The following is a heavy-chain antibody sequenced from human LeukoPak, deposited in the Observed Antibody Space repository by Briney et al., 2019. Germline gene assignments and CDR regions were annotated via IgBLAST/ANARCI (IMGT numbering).Heavy chain of an antibody. D-gene: IGHD6-13*01. CDR1: GFTFSNAW. Sequence: NPGGSLRLSCAASGFTFSNAWMDWVRQAPGKGLEWVGRIKSKTDGGTRDDAAPVKGRCAISRDASTNTLYLQMNSLKTEDTAVYFCTTDSSSWYNAFDIWGQGTMVTVSS. V-gene: IGHV3-15*07. J-gene: IGHJ3*02. CDR3: TTDSSSWYNAFDI. CDR2: IKSKTDGGTR.